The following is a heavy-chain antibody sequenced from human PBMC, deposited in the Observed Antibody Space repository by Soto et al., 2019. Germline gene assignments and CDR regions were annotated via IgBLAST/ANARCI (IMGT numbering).Heavy chain of an antibody. CDR1: GFTFSSYG. CDR2: IWYDGSNK. J-gene: IGHJ6*03. V-gene: IGHV3-33*01. Sequence: PGGSLRLSCAASGFTFSSYGMHWVRQAPGKGLEWVAVIWYDGSNKYYADSVKGRFTISRDNSKNTLYLQMNSLRAEDTAVYYCARDHAAARGIMGYYYYYYMDVWGKGTTVTVSS. CDR3: ARDHAAARGIMGYYYYYYMDV. D-gene: IGHD6-6*01.